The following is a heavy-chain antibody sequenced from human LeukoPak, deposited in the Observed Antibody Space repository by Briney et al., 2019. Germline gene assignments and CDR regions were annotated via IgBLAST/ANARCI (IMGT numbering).Heavy chain of an antibody. V-gene: IGHV3-15*01. CDR3: TPGYSYGSYFDY. D-gene: IGHD5-18*01. CDR1: GFTFTNAW. J-gene: IGHJ4*02. Sequence: GGSLRLSCEVSGFTFTNAWMSWVRQASGKGLEWVGRIKGKVDGGTTDYAAPVKGRFTISRDNSKSMLYLQMSSLKSEDTAVYYCTPGYSYGSYFDYWGQGTLVTVSS. CDR2: IKGKVDGGTT.